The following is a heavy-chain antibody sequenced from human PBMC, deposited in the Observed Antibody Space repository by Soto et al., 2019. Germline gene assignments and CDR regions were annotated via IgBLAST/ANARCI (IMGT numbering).Heavy chain of an antibody. V-gene: IGHV3-23*01. CDR3: VKNSGWFNT. CDR1: GFMFSTTD. CDR2: IEGSGEVT. D-gene: IGHD3-10*01. J-gene: IGHJ5*02. Sequence: GGSLRLSCAASGFMFSTTDMSWVRQAPGKGLEWLTTIEGSGEVTYYADSVKGRFTISRDNSKSTVYLQMDSLTADDTAVYFCVKNSGWFNTWGQGTPVTVSS.